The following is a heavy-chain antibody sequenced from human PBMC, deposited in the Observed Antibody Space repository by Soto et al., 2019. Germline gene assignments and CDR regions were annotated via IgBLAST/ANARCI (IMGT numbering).Heavy chain of an antibody. Sequence: QVQLVQSGAEVTKPGSSVTVSCTASGDTFSRFTLSWVRQAPGQGLEWMGRIIPMLGMSNSALKFQGRVTTTADKSTNKVYMHLNSLRSDDTAVYYCATSYGSGSAHFDSWGQGTLVTVSS. CDR2: IIPMLGMS. V-gene: IGHV1-69*02. CDR3: ATSYGSGSAHFDS. J-gene: IGHJ4*02. CDR1: GDTFSRFT. D-gene: IGHD3-10*01.